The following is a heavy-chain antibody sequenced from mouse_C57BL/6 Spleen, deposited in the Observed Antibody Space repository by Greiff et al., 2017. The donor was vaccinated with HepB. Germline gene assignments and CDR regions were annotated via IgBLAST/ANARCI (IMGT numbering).Heavy chain of an antibody. CDR3: ARYGDSNYAMDY. CDR2: IDPEDGET. Sequence: VQLQQPGAELVKPGASVKLSCKASGYTFTSYWMHWVKQRPGRGLEWIGRIDPEDGETKYAPKFQGKATITADTSSNTAYLQLSSLTSEDTAVYYCARYGDSNYAMDYWGQGTSVTVSS. D-gene: IGHD2-5*01. V-gene: IGHV14-2*01. CDR1: GYTFTSYW. J-gene: IGHJ4*01.